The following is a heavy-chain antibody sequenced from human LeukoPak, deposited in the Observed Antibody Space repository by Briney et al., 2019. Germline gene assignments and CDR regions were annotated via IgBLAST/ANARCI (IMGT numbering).Heavy chain of an antibody. CDR3: ARERVLTDYYYYMDV. J-gene: IGHJ6*03. CDR1: GFTFSSYS. D-gene: IGHD1-20*01. CDR2: ISSSSSYI. V-gene: IGHV3-21*01. Sequence: GGSLRLSCAASGFTFSSYSMNWVRQAPGKGLEWVSSISSSSSYIYYADSVKGRFTISRDNAKNSLYLQMNSLRAEDTAVYYCARERVLTDYYYYMDVWGKGTTVTVSS.